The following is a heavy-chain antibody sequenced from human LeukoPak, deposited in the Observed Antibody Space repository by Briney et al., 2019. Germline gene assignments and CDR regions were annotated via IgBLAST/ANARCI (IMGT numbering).Heavy chain of an antibody. J-gene: IGHJ4*02. Sequence: TSETLSLTCTVYGGSISSSSYYWGWIRQPPEKGLERIGSIYYSGSTYYNPSLKSRVTISVDTSKNQFSLKLSSVTAADTAVYYCARYSSGWYGEEFDYWGQGTLVTVSS. CDR2: IYYSGST. CDR3: ARYSSGWYGEEFDY. D-gene: IGHD6-19*01. V-gene: IGHV4-39*01. CDR1: GGSISSSSYY.